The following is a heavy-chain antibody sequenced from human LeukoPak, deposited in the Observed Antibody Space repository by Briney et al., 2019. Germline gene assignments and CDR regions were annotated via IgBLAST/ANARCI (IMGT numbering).Heavy chain of an antibody. CDR2: INSDGSTI. CDR3: ARVTVSSSEVIFDY. V-gene: IGHV3-74*01. CDR1: GFTFSSYW. D-gene: IGHD1-20*01. J-gene: IGHJ4*02. Sequence: GGSLRLSCAASGFTFSSYWMHWVRHAPGKGLVWVSRINSDGSTITYGDSVKGRFTISRENAKNTLYLQMNSLRAEDTAVYYCARVTVSSSEVIFDYWGQGSLVTVSS.